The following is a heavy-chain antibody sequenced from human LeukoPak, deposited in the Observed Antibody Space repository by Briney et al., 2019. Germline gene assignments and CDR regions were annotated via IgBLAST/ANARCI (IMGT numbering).Heavy chain of an antibody. CDR2: IKQDGSEK. V-gene: IGHV3-7*01. Sequence: GGSLRLSCAASGFTFSSYWMSWVRQASGKGLEWVANIKQDGSEKYYVDSVKGRFTISRDNAKNSLYLQMNSLRAEDTAVYYCARDYYDSRGHAFDIWGQGTMVTASS. CDR3: ARDYYDSRGHAFDI. CDR1: GFTFSSYW. J-gene: IGHJ3*02. D-gene: IGHD3-22*01.